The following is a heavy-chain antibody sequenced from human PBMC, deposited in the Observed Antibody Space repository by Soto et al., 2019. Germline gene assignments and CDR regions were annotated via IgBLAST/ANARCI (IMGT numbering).Heavy chain of an antibody. D-gene: IGHD6-13*01. CDR1: GFTFSSYS. Sequence: GGSLRLSCAASGFTFSSYSMNWVRQAPGKGLEWVSSISSSSSYIYYADSVKGRFTISRDNAKNSLYLQMNSLRAEDTAVYYCARDLTIAAAEHDAFDIWGQGTMVTVS. V-gene: IGHV3-21*01. CDR2: ISSSSSYI. CDR3: ARDLTIAAAEHDAFDI. J-gene: IGHJ3*02.